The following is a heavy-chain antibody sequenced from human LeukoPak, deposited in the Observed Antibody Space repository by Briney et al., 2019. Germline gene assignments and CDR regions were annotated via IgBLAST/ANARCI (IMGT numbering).Heavy chain of an antibody. V-gene: IGHV3-21*01. CDR3: TSGF. D-gene: IGHD5-12*01. CDR2: LNSDGSDI. CDR1: GFTFSSYT. J-gene: IGHJ4*02. Sequence: GGSLRLSCAASGFTFSSYTMNWVRQAPGKGLEWVSSLNSDGSDINYADSVKGRFTISRDNAKNSLYLQMNSLTAEDTAVYYCTSGFWGQGTLVTVSS.